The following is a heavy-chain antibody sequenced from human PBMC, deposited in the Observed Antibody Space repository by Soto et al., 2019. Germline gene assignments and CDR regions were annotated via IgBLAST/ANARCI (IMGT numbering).Heavy chain of an antibody. CDR1: GGTFSSYA. V-gene: IGHV1-69*13. J-gene: IGHJ4*02. CDR3: ARSLRRANYYDSSGYPDY. CDR2: IIPIFGTA. D-gene: IGHD3-22*01. Sequence: ASVKVSCKASGGTFSSYAISWVRQAPGQGLEWMGGIIPIFGTANYAQKFQGRVTITADESTSTAYMELSSLRSEDTAVYYCARSLRRANYYDSSGYPDYWGQGTLVTVSS.